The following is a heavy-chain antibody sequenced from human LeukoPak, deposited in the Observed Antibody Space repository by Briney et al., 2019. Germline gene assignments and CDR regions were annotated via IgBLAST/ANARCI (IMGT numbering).Heavy chain of an antibody. Sequence: GGSLRLSCAASEFSFSSYTMNWVRQAPGKGLEWVSYISSSSTYIYYADSVKGRFTISRDNARNSLFLQMHSLRAEDTAVYYCTRSPQYCGSDCYSDYWGQGTLVTVSS. CDR3: TRSPQYCGSDCYSDY. D-gene: IGHD2-21*02. V-gene: IGHV3-21*01. J-gene: IGHJ4*02. CDR1: EFSFSSYT. CDR2: ISSSSTYI.